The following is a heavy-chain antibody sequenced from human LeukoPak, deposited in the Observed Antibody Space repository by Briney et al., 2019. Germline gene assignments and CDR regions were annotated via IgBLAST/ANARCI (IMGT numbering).Heavy chain of an antibody. Sequence: SQTLSLTCTVSGGSISSGSYYWSWIRQPAGKGLEWIGRIYTSGSTNYNPSLKTRVTMSVDRSKNQFSLKLTSVTATDTAVYYCAGGTAAAGWFYFDYWGQGALVTVSS. CDR3: AGGTAAAGWFYFDY. D-gene: IGHD6-13*01. J-gene: IGHJ4*02. CDR1: GGSISSGSYY. CDR2: IYTSGST. V-gene: IGHV4-61*02.